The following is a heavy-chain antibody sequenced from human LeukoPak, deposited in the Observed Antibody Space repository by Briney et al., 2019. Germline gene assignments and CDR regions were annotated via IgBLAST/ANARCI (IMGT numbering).Heavy chain of an antibody. CDR1: GFTFSDYY. CDR2: ISGSSSYI. J-gene: IGHJ4*02. V-gene: IGHV3-11*06. D-gene: IGHD2-21*02. CDR3: ARTVSDSFEY. Sequence: GGSLRLSCAASGFTFSDYYMSWIRQAPGKGLEWVSYISGSSSYINYADSVKGRFTISRDNAKNSLYLQMDSLRAEDTAVYYCARTVSDSFEYWGQGTLVTVSS.